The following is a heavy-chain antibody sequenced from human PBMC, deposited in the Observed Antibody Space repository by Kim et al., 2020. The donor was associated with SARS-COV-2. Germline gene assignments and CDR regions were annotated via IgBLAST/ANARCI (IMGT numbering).Heavy chain of an antibody. CDR1: GFTFSSYD. Sequence: GGSLRLSCAASGFTFSSYDMHWVRQVTGKGLEWVSAIGTAGDTYYPASVKGRFTISSENAKNSFYLQMNSLGAGDTAVYYCARKSIAASGIRWYFDLWGRGTLVTVSS. CDR3: ARKSIAASGIRWYFDL. J-gene: IGHJ2*01. CDR2: IGTAGDT. V-gene: IGHV3-13*04. D-gene: IGHD6-13*01.